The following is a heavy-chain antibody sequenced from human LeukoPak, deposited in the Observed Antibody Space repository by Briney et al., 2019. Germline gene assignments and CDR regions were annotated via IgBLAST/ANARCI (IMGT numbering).Heavy chain of an antibody. J-gene: IGHJ4*02. CDR3: TTGIDYGGGY. D-gene: IGHD4/OR15-4a*01. Sequence: PGGSLRLSCGASGFTFENVWMNWVRQAPGKGLEWVGRIKNKADGETTDYSAAVKGRFSVSRDDSNSVLFLHMNSLKNEDTGIYYCTTGIDYGGGYWGQGTLVTVSS. V-gene: IGHV3-15*07. CDR2: IKNKADGETT. CDR1: GFTFENVW.